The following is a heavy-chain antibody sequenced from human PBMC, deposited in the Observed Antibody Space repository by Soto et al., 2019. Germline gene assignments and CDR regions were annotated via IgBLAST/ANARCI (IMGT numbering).Heavy chain of an antibody. J-gene: IGHJ6*02. D-gene: IGHD6-6*01. V-gene: IGHV1-2*02. Sequence: ASVKVSCKASGYTFTGYYMHWVRQAPGQGLEWMGWINPNSGGTNYAQKFQGRVTMTSDTSISTAYMELSRLRSDDTAVYYCAREGQLVTIYYYYGMDVWGQGTTVTVSS. CDR1: GYTFTGYY. CDR2: INPNSGGT. CDR3: AREGQLVTIYYYYGMDV.